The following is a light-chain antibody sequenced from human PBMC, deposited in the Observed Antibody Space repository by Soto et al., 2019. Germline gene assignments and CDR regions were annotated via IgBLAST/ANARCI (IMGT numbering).Light chain of an antibody. CDR1: NGDVGSYDL. CDR2: EVN. J-gene: IGLJ2*01. V-gene: IGLV2-23*02. Sequence: QSVLTQPASVSGSPGQSITISCTGTNGDVGSYDLVSWYQRYPGEAPKLIIYEVNKRPSGISNRFSGSKSGNTDSLTISGLQAEDESEYDCCSYAGSNSLIFGGGTKRTVL. CDR3: CSYAGSNSLI.